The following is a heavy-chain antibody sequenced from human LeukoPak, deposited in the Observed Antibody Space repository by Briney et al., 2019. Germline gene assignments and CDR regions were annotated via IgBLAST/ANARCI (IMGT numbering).Heavy chain of an antibody. CDR2: INHSGST. CDR1: GGSFSGYY. CDR3: ARPYDYVWGSYRYFDY. Sequence: SETLSLTCAVYGGSFSGYYWSWIRQAPGKGLEGIGEINHSGSTNYNPSLKSRVTISVDTSKNQFSLKLSSVTAADTAVYYCARPYDYVWGSYRYFDYWGQGTLVTVSS. V-gene: IGHV4-34*01. J-gene: IGHJ4*02. D-gene: IGHD3-16*02.